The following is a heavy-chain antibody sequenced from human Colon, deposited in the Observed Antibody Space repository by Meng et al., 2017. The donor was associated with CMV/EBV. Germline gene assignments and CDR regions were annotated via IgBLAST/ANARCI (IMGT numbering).Heavy chain of an antibody. CDR1: GGTFNSYG. D-gene: IGHD1-14*01. Sequence: SVKVSCKASGGTFNSYGISWVRQAPGQGLEWMGGILPITGMANYAQKFQGRVTITADKSTTTAYMEVSSLRFEDTAVYYCATGTAHDVQYYYFGMDVWGQGTAVTVSS. J-gene: IGHJ6*02. CDR2: ILPITGMA. CDR3: ATGTAHDVQYYYFGMDV. V-gene: IGHV1-69*10.